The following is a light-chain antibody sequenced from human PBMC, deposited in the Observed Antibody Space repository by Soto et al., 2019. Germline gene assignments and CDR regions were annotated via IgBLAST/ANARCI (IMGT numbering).Light chain of an antibody. V-gene: IGKV3-20*01. CDR1: QSVSSSS. Sequence: EIVLTQSPGTLSLSPGERATLSCRASQSVSSSSLAWYQQKPGQAPRLLIYGASSSATGIPDRFSGSGSGTDFTLTISRLEPEDFAVYYCQQYSGSPRTFGQGTKVEIK. CDR2: GAS. CDR3: QQYSGSPRT. J-gene: IGKJ1*01.